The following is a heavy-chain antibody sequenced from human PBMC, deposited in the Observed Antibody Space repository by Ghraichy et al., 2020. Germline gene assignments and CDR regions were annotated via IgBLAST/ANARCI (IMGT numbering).Heavy chain of an antibody. V-gene: IGHV4-34*01. Sequence: SETLSLTCAVYVGSFSGYYWTWIRQPPGKGLEWIGDINHSGSTNYNPSLKSRVTISVDTSKNQFSLKLTSVTAADTAVYYCARGYCSGGSCYSGDSFDSWGQGTLVTVSS. J-gene: IGHJ4*02. CDR3: ARGYCSGGSCYSGDSFDS. D-gene: IGHD2-15*01. CDR1: VGSFSGYY. CDR2: INHSGST.